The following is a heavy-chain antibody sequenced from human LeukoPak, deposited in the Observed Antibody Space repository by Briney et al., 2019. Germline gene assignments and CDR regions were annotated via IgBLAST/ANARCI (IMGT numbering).Heavy chain of an antibody. CDR3: ARGGTRLYTGGTLDY. CDR1: GGSISSYY. Sequence: PSETLSLTCTVSGGSISSYYWNWIRQPPGKGLEWIGYIYYSGSTNYNPSLKSRVTISVDTSKNQFSLKLSSVTAADTAIYYCARGGTRLYTGGTLDYWGQGTLVTVSS. V-gene: IGHV4-59*01. J-gene: IGHJ4*02. D-gene: IGHD1-26*01. CDR2: IYYSGST.